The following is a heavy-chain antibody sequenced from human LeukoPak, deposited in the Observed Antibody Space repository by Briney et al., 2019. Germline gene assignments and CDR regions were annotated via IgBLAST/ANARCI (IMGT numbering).Heavy chain of an antibody. CDR1: GFTFSSYG. CDR3: AKGGTSGFSARDGFNV. V-gene: IGHV3-30*02. D-gene: IGHD3-3*01. J-gene: IGHJ3*01. Sequence: TGGSLRLSCAASGFTFSSYGMHWPRQAPGKGLEWLAFIKFDGSKKFNADSVKGRFTISRDNSENTLHLQMNSLRPEDTALYYCAKGGTSGFSARDGFNVWGQGTIVTVSS. CDR2: IKFDGSKK.